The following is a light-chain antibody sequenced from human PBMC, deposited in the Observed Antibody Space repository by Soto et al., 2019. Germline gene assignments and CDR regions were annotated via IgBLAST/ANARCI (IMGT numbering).Light chain of an antibody. CDR2: DAS. CDR1: QDISNY. CDR3: QQYDNLPLT. Sequence: DIQMTQSPSSLSASVGGRVTITCQASQDISNYLNWYQQKPGKAPKLLIYDASNLETGVPSRFSGSGAGTDFTSTISSLQPEDIATSYCQQYDNLPLTFGGGTKVEIK. V-gene: IGKV1-33*01. J-gene: IGKJ4*01.